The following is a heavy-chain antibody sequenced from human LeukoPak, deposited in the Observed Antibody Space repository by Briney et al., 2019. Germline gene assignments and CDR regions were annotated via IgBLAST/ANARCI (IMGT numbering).Heavy chain of an antibody. CDR2: IYHSGST. CDR1: GYSISSGCY. CDR3: ARDTRDDSSGWYYFDY. J-gene: IGHJ4*02. Sequence: SETLSLTCTVSGYSISSGCYWGWIRLPPGKGLEWFGSIYHSGSTYYNPYLKSRVTISVDTSKNQFSLKLSSVTAADTAVYYCARDTRDDSSGWYYFDYWGQGTLVTVSS. V-gene: IGHV4-38-2*02. D-gene: IGHD6-19*01.